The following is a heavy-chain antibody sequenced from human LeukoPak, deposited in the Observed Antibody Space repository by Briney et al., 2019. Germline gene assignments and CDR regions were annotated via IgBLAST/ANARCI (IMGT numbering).Heavy chain of an antibody. CDR3: ARDPRYEWPDDAFDI. CDR2: ISYDGSRK. V-gene: IGHV3-30-3*01. J-gene: IGHJ3*02. D-gene: IGHD3-3*01. Sequence: PGRSLRLSCATSGFIFSSYAIHWVRQAPGKGLEWVAVISYDGSRKYYGDSVKGRFTISRDNSKNTLYLQMNSLRAEDTAVYYCARDPRYEWPDDAFDIWGQGTMVTVSS. CDR1: GFIFSSYA.